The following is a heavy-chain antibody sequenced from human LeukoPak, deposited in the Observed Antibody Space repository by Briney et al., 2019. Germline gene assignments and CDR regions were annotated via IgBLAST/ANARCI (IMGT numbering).Heavy chain of an antibody. D-gene: IGHD1-26*01. CDR2: INHSGST. V-gene: IGHV4-39*07. J-gene: IGHJ4*02. CDR3: ARRRIVGATSRGYFDY. Sequence: PSETLSLTCTVSGGSISSSSYYWGWIRQPPGKGLEWIGEINHSGSTNYNPSLKSRVTMSVDTSKNQFSLKLSSVTAADTAVYYCARRRIVGATSRGYFDYWGQGTLVTVSS. CDR1: GGSISSSSYY.